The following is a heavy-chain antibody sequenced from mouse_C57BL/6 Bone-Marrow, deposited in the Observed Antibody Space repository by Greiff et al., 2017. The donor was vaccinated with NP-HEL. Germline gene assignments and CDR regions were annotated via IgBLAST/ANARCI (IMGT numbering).Heavy chain of an antibody. Sequence: VKLVESGAELARPGASVKLSCKASGYTFTSYGISWVKQRTGQGLEWIGEIYPRSGNTYYNEKFKGKATLTADKSSSTAYMELRSLTSEDSAVYFCAFYYYGSSQYYFDYWGQGTTLIVSS. J-gene: IGHJ2*01. CDR2: IYPRSGNT. V-gene: IGHV1-81*01. CDR3: AFYYYGSSQYYFDY. CDR1: GYTFTSYG. D-gene: IGHD1-1*01.